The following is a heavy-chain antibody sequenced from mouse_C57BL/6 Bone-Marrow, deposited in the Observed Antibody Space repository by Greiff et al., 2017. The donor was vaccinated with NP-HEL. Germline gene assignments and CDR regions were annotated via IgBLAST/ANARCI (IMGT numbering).Heavy chain of an antibody. CDR3: ARHGEGITTRFDY. CDR1: GFTFSSYT. Sequence: EVQGVESGGGLVKPGGSLKLSCAASGFTFSSYTMSWVRQTPEKRLEWVATISGGGGNTYYPDSVKGRFTISRDNAKNTLYLQMSSLRSEDTALYYCARHGEGITTRFDYWGQGTTLTVSS. V-gene: IGHV5-9*01. CDR2: ISGGGGNT. J-gene: IGHJ2*01. D-gene: IGHD1-1*01.